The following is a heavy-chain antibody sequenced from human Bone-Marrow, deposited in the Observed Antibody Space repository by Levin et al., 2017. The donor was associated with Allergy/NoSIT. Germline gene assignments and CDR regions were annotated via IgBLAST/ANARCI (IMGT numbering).Heavy chain of an antibody. Sequence: KVSCKGSGYSFTSYWIAWVRQMPGKGLEWMGIIYPGDSDTRYSPSFQGQVTISADKSISTAYLQWSSLKASDTAMYYCAIRGTAGDSFGYYFDYWGQGTLVTVSS. CDR1: GYSFTSYW. J-gene: IGHJ4*02. CDR2: IYPGDSDT. D-gene: IGHD2-21*02. V-gene: IGHV5-51*01. CDR3: AIRGTAGDSFGYYFDY.